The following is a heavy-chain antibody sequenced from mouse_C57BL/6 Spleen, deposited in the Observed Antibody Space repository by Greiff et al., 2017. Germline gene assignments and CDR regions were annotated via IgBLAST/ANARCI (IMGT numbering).Heavy chain of an antibody. CDR2: ISSGSSTI. CDR1: GFTFSDYG. J-gene: IGHJ4*01. D-gene: IGHD2-1*01. CDR3: ARCGNYFYYAMDY. V-gene: IGHV5-17*01. Sequence: EVKLVESGGGLVKPGGSLKLSCAASGFTFSDYGMHWVRQAPEKGLEWVAYISSGSSTIYYADTVKGRFTISRDNAKNTLFLQMTSLRSEDTAMYYCARCGNYFYYAMDYWGQGTSVTVSS.